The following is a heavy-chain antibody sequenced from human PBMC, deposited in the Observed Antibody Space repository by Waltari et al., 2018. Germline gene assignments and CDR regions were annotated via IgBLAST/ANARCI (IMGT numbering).Heavy chain of an antibody. V-gene: IGHV4-38-2*01. CDR3: ARGAAAGSGPLIDY. D-gene: IGHD6-13*01. CDR2: VYHSGNT. CDR1: GYSIRSGYY. J-gene: IGHJ4*02. Sequence: QVQLQESGPGLLNPSETLSLTCAVSGYSIRSGYYWGWVRQPPGKGLEWIGSVYHSGNTYCNPSLKSRLSISADTSNNQLSLKLSSVTAADTAVYYCARGAAAGSGPLIDYWGQGILVTVSS.